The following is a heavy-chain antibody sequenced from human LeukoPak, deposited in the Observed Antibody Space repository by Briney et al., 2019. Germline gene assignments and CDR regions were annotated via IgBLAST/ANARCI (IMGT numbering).Heavy chain of an antibody. D-gene: IGHD5-12*01. CDR1: GFTFSSYS. J-gene: IGHJ4*02. V-gene: IGHV3-7*01. Sequence: GGSLRLSCAASGFTFSSYSMSWVRQAPGKGLEWVANIKQDGSEKYYVDSVKGRFTISRDNAKNSLYLQMNSLRAEDAAVYYCARDPPRGYSGYDVWGQGTLVTVSS. CDR3: ARDPPRGYSGYDV. CDR2: IKQDGSEK.